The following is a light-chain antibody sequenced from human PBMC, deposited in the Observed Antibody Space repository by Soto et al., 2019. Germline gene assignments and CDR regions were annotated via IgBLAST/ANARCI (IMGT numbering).Light chain of an antibody. CDR2: WAS. V-gene: IGKV4-1*01. J-gene: IGKJ5*01. Sequence: DTVMTQSPGSLSVSLGERATINCKSSQSVLYSSKNKNYLAWYQQKPGQPPKLLIYWASTREYGVPDRFRGSGSGPDFTLTISSLQAEDAAVYYCQQSYSSPLTFGQGTRLDI. CDR3: QQSYSSPLT. CDR1: QSVLYSSKNKNY.